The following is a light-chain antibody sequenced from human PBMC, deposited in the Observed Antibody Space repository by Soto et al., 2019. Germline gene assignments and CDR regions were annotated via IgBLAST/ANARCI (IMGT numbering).Light chain of an antibody. CDR3: GTWDSSLSAYVV. J-gene: IGLJ2*01. V-gene: IGLV1-51*01. Sequence: QSVLTQPPSVSAAPGQKVTIPCSGSSSNIGNNYVSWYQQLPGTAPKLLIYDNNKRPSGIPDRFSGSKSGTSATLGITGLQTGDEADYYCGTWDSSLSAYVVFGGGTKVTVL. CDR2: DNN. CDR1: SSNIGNNY.